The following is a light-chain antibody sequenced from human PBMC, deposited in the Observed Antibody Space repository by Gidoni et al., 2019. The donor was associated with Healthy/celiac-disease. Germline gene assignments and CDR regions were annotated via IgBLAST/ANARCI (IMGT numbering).Light chain of an antibody. CDR1: QSISSY. V-gene: IGKV1-39*01. Sequence: DIQMTQSPSYLSASVGDRVTITCRASQSISSYLNWYQQKPGKAPKLLIYAASSLQSGVQSRFSGSGSGTDFTLTISSLQPEDFATYYCQQSYSTPLTFGGGTKVEIK. CDR2: AAS. CDR3: QQSYSTPLT. J-gene: IGKJ4*01.